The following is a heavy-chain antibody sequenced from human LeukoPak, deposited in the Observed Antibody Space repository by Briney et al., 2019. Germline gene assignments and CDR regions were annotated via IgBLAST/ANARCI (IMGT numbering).Heavy chain of an antibody. J-gene: IGHJ4*02. CDR2: INPNSGGT. V-gene: IGHV1-2*02. Sequence: GAAVKVSCKASGYTFTGYYMHWVRQAPGQGLEWMGWINPNSGGTNYAQKFQGRVTMTRDTSISTAYMELSRLRSDDTAVYYCARDLSSGSSWITFDYWGQGTLVTVSS. D-gene: IGHD6-13*01. CDR3: ARDLSSGSSWITFDY. CDR1: GYTFTGYY.